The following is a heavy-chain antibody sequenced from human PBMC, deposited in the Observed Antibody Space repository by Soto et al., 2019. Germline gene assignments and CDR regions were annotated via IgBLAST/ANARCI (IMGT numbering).Heavy chain of an antibody. Sequence: SGPTLANPTQTLTLTCTFSGFSLSTHGLRVDWIRRPPGKALEWLARIDWDDDKFYSTSLRTRLTVSKDTSKNQVVLTMTHMDPVDTATYYGARMQQSTTGGLDYWGQGAQVTVSS. CDR1: GFSLSTHGLR. V-gene: IGHV2-70*04. D-gene: IGHD1-1*01. J-gene: IGHJ4*02. CDR3: ARMQQSTTGGLDY. CDR2: IDWDDDK.